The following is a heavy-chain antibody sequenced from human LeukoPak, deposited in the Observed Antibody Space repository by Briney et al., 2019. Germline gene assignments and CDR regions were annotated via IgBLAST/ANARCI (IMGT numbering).Heavy chain of an antibody. J-gene: IGHJ6*01. V-gene: IGHV3-23*01. CDR1: GGSISSSSYY. CDR3: AKMKGHPLPKYYMDV. CDR2: ISGSGDNT. D-gene: IGHD1-26*01. Sequence: ETLSLTCTVSGGSISSSSYYWGWIRQPPGKGLEWVSGISGSGDNTLYADSVKGRFTISRDNSKNTLYLEMNSLRAEDTAIYYCAKMKGHPLPKYYMDVWGQGTTVTVSS.